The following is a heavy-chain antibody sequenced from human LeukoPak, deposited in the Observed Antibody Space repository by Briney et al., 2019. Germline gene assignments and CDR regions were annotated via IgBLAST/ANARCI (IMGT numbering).Heavy chain of an antibody. CDR2: ISYDGSNK. CDR3: AKDGRRYDFWSGYDDY. D-gene: IGHD3-3*01. CDR1: GFTFSSYG. Sequence: GGSLRLSCAASGFTFSSYGMHWVRQAPGKGLEWVAVISYDGSNKYYADSVKGRFTISRDNSKNTLYLQMNSLRAEDTAVYYCAKDGRRYDFWSGYDDYWGQGTLVTVSS. V-gene: IGHV3-30*18. J-gene: IGHJ4*02.